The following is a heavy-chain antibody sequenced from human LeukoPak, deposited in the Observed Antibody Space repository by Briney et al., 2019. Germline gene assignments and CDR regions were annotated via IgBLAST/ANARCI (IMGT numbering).Heavy chain of an antibody. Sequence: PSETLSLTCAVYGGSFSGYYWSWIRQPPGKGLEWIGEINHSGSTNYNPPLKSRVTISVDTSKNQFSLKLSSVTAADTAVYYCARGRGSGSYYTIPYYYYYYMDVWGKGTTVTVSS. D-gene: IGHD3-10*01. CDR1: GGSFSGYY. V-gene: IGHV4-34*01. CDR3: ARGRGSGSYYTIPYYYYYYMDV. J-gene: IGHJ6*03. CDR2: INHSGST.